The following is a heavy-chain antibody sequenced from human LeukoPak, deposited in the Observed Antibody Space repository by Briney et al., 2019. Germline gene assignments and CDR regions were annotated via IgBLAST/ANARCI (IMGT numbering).Heavy chain of an antibody. Sequence: SETLSLTCAVYGGSFSGYYWSWIRQPPGKGLEWIGEINHSGSTNYNPSLKSRVTISADTSKNQFSLKLSSVTAADTALYYCARGIWEMATIPYWYFDIWGRGTLVTVSS. CDR2: INHSGST. CDR3: ARGIWEMATIPYWYFDI. V-gene: IGHV4-34*01. D-gene: IGHD5-24*01. J-gene: IGHJ2*01. CDR1: GGSFSGYY.